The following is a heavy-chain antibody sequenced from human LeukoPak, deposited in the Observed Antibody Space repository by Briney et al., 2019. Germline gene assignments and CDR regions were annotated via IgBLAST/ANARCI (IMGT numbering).Heavy chain of an antibody. CDR3: AKDGFYSSGWSNYYYYGMDV. J-gene: IGHJ6*02. D-gene: IGHD6-19*01. Sequence: PGRSLRLSCAASGFTFDDYAMHWVRHAPGKGLEWVSGISWNSGSIGYADSVKGRFTISRDNAKNSLYLQMNSLRAEDTALYYCAKDGFYSSGWSNYYYYGMDVWGQGTTVTVSS. CDR2: ISWNSGSI. V-gene: IGHV3-9*01. CDR1: GFTFDDYA.